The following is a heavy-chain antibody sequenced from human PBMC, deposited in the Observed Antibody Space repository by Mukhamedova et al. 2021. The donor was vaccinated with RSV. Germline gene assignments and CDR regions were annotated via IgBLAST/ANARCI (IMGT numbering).Heavy chain of an antibody. V-gene: IGHV3-23*01. J-gene: IGHJ3*02. CDR2: IGGSGGST. D-gene: IGHD3-10*01. CDR3: AKDTKSGRHDAFDI. Sequence: EWVSAIGGSGGSTYYADSVKGRFTISRDNSKNTLYLQMNSLRAEDTAVYYCAKDTKSGRHDAFDIWGQGTMVTVSS.